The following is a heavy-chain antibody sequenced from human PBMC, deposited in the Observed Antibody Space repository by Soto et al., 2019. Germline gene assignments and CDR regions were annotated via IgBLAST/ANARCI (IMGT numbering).Heavy chain of an antibody. CDR3: ARVGSYFFGFDY. CDR1: GYTFTSYG. J-gene: IGHJ4*02. CDR2: ISAYNGDT. V-gene: IGHV1-18*01. D-gene: IGHD1-26*01. Sequence: QVQLVQSGAEVKKPGASVKVSCKASGYTFTSYGLSWVRQAPGQGLEWMGWISAYNGDTNYAQKFQGRVTVTTDTSTSTDYMVLRSLRSDVTAVYYCARVGSYFFGFDYWGQGTLVTVSS.